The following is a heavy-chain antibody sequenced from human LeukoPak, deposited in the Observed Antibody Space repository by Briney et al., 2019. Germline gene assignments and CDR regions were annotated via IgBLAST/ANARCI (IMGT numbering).Heavy chain of an antibody. CDR1: GFTVSSNY. D-gene: IGHD6-13*01. CDR2: IYSGGST. J-gene: IGHJ4*02. CDR3: ARGVPPPLQQLSY. Sequence: GGSLRLSCAASGFTVSSNYVSWVRQAPGKGLEWVSVIYSGGSTYYADSVKGRFTISRDNSKNTLYLQMNSLRAEDTAVYYCARGVPPPLQQLSYWGQGTLVTVSS. V-gene: IGHV3-66*01.